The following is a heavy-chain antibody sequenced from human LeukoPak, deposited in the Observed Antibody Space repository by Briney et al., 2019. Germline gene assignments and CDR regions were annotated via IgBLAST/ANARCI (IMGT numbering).Heavy chain of an antibody. CDR2: ISYDGSNK. J-gene: IGHJ4*02. CDR1: GFTFSSYG. CDR3: AKSDGAYYDILTGYRIDY. V-gene: IGHV3-30*18. D-gene: IGHD3-9*01. Sequence: PGGSLRLSCAASGFTFSSYGMHWVRQAPGKGLECVAVISYDGSNKYYADSVKGRFTISRDNSKNTLYLQMNSLRAEDTAVYYCAKSDGAYYDILTGYRIDYWGQGTLVTVSS.